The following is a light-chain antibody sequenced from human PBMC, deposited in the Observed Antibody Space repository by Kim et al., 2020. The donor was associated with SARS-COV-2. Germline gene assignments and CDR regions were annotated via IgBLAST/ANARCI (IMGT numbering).Light chain of an antibody. J-gene: IGKJ4*01. CDR1: QSIGNR. CDR3: QQSGAFLT. CDR2: YAS. V-gene: IGKV6-21*02. Sequence: SGTPKEQVTITCRASQSIGNRLHWYQQTPDQSPMLLIRYASQSITGVPPRFSGSGSGTEFTLTINSLEAEDAATYYCQQSGAFLTFGGGTKVDIK.